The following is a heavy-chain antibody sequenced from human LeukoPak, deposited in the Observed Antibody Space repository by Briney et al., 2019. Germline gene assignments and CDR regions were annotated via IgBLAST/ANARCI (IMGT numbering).Heavy chain of an antibody. CDR2: IYTGGST. Sequence: GGSLRLSCAASGFTVSSNYMTWVRQAPGKGLEWVSVIYTGGSTYYADSVKGRFIISRDNSKNTLYLQMNSLRADGTAVYYCARGGTTLIVPTSWGQGTLVTVSS. J-gene: IGHJ5*02. CDR1: GFTVSSNY. D-gene: IGHD3-22*01. CDR3: ARGGTTLIVPTS. V-gene: IGHV3-53*01.